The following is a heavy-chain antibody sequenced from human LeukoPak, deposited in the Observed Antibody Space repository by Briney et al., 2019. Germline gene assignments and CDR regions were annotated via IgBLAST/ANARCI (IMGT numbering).Heavy chain of an antibody. Sequence: GSSVKVSCKASGGTFSSYAINWVRQATGQGLEWMGWMNPNSGNTGYAQKFQGRVTVTRNTSISTAYMELSSLRSEDTAVYYCARAGRYSYYYYYYGMDVWGQGTTVTVSS. CDR2: MNPNSGNT. V-gene: IGHV1-8*02. CDR3: ARAGRYSYYYYYYGMDV. CDR1: GGTFSSYA. D-gene: IGHD3-10*01. J-gene: IGHJ6*02.